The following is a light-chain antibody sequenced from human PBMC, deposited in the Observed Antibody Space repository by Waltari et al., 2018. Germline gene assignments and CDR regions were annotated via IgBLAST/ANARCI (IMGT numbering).Light chain of an antibody. J-gene: IGLJ2*01. CDR1: SNDVGGYKY. CDR3: SSYTSSTSVI. CDR2: DVN. Sequence: QSALTQPASVSGSPGQSITISCTGTSNDVGGYKYVSWYHQHPGKAPKVLIYDVNNRPSGVSNRFSGSKSGNTASLTISGLQAEDEADYFCSSYTSSTSVIFGGGTKVTVL. V-gene: IGLV2-14*03.